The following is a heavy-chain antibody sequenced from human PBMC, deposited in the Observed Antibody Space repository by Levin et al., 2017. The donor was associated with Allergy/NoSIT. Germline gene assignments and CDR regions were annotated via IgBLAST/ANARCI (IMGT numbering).Heavy chain of an antibody. Sequence: SLKISCAASGFTFDDYAMHWVRQAPGKGLEWVSGISWNSGSIGYADSVKGRFTISRDNAKNSLYLQMNSLRAEDTALYYCAKDSGSYIPYYFDYWGQGTLVTVSS. CDR2: ISWNSGSI. CDR1: GFTFDDYA. J-gene: IGHJ4*02. V-gene: IGHV3-9*01. CDR3: AKDSGSYIPYYFDY. D-gene: IGHD1-26*01.